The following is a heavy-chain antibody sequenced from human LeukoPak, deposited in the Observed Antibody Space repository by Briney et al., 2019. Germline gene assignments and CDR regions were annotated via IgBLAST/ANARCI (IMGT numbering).Heavy chain of an antibody. J-gene: IGHJ4*02. CDR3: ARRGYSSGWYYFDY. CDR2: IYYSGST. D-gene: IGHD6-19*01. V-gene: IGHV4-39*01. Sequence: SETLSLTCTVSGGSISSSSYFCGWIRQPPGKGLEWIGSIYYSGSTYYSPSLKSRVTISVDTSKNQFSLKLSSVTAADTAVYYCARRGYSSGWYYFDYWGQGTLVTVSS. CDR1: GGSISSSSYF.